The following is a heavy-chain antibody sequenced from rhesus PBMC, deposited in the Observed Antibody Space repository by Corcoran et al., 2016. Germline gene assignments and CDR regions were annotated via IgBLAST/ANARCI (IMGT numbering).Heavy chain of an antibody. V-gene: IGHV4-99*01. D-gene: IGHD5-42*01. CDR3: ARLGYSAYSTFDY. CDR1: GYSIRSGYY. CDR2: ISGSSGRP. Sequence: QVQLQESGPGLVKPPATLSLTCAVSGYSIRSGYYWVWSCEPSGKGLEYIGHISGSSGRPYYNPSLKSRVTISKDSSKNQFSLKLTSVTAADTAVYYCARLGYSAYSTFDYWGQGVLVTVSS. J-gene: IGHJ4*01.